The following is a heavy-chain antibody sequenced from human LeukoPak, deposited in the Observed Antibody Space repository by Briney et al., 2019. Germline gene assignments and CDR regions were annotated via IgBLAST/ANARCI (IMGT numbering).Heavy chain of an antibody. CDR3: ARDLVDIVVVVAADKDAFDI. V-gene: IGHV4-39*07. D-gene: IGHD2-15*01. J-gene: IGHJ3*02. CDR1: GGSISSSSYY. Sequence: SETLSLTCTVSGGSISSSSYYWGWIRQPPGKGLERIGSIYYSGSTYYNPSLKSRVTISVDTSKNQFSLKLSSVTAADTAVYYCARDLVDIVVVVAADKDAFDIWGQGTMVTVSS. CDR2: IYYSGST.